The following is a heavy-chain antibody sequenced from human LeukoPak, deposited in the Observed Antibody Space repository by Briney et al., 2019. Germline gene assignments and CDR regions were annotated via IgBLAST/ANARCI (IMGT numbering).Heavy chain of an antibody. V-gene: IGHV1-18*01. CDR2: ISAYNGNT. J-gene: IGHJ6*03. CDR3: AREGQQLVRAGYYFYYMDV. Sequence: ASVKVSCKASGYTFTSYGISWVRQAPGQGLEWMGWISAYNGNTNYAQKLQGRVTMTTDTSTSTAYMELRSLRSDDTAVYYCAREGQQLVRAGYYFYYMDVWGKGTTVTVSS. D-gene: IGHD6-13*01. CDR1: GYTFTSYG.